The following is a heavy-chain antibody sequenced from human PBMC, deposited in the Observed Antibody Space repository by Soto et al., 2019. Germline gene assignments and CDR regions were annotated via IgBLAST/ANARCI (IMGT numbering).Heavy chain of an antibody. CDR2: ISSSSSTI. D-gene: IGHD2-2*01. CDR3: AREGVVVSAAALGFDY. CDR1: GFTFSSYA. V-gene: IGHV3-48*01. J-gene: IGHJ4*02. Sequence: PGGSLRLSCAASGFTFSSYAMSWVRQAPGKGLEWVSYISSSSSTIYYADSVKGRFTISRDNAKNSLYLQMNSLRAEDTAVYYCAREGVVVSAAALGFDYWGQGTLVTVSS.